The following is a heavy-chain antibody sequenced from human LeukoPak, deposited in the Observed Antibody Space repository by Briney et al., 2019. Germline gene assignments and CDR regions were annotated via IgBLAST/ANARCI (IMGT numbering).Heavy chain of an antibody. D-gene: IGHD3-22*01. J-gene: IGHJ3*02. CDR2: IIPIFGTA. Sequence: GASVKVSCKASGGTFSSYAISWVRQAPGQGLEWMGGIIPIFGTANYAQKFQGRVTITADESTSTAYMELSSLRSEDTAVYYCARFTMIVGFDAFDIWGQGTMVTVSS. CDR1: GGTFSSYA. V-gene: IGHV1-69*13. CDR3: ARFTMIVGFDAFDI.